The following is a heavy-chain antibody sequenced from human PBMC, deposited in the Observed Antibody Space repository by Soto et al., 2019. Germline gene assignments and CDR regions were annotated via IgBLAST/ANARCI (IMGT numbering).Heavy chain of an antibody. V-gene: IGHV1-69*13. D-gene: IGHD3-16*01. Sequence: ASVKVSCKASGGSFGSSAISWVRQAPAQGLEWMGEIIPVFDKANYAQNFQGRLTITADEPTGTVFMQLSSLRSEDTAVYFCARLRRDWGDAFDLWGLGTLVTVSS. CDR2: IIPVFDKA. J-gene: IGHJ3*01. CDR1: GGSFGSSA. CDR3: ARLRRDWGDAFDL.